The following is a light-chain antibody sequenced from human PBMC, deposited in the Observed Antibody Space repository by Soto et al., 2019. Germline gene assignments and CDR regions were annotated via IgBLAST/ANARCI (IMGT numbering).Light chain of an antibody. CDR3: QQYSPSLPWT. J-gene: IGKJ1*01. CDR1: QSVGTNY. Sequence: EIVFTQSPGTLSLSRGERATLSCRASQSVGTNYIAWYQQKHGQSPRLLIYRASIRATDIPDRFSGSGSGTEFTLNIDGLQPEDFAIYFCQQYSPSLPWTFGQGTRVELK. V-gene: IGKV3-20*01. CDR2: RAS.